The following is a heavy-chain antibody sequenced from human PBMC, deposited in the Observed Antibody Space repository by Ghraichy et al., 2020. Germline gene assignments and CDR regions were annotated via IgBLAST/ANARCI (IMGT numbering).Heavy chain of an antibody. Sequence: SETLSLTCTVSGGSISSSSYYWGWIRQLPGKGRDWIGSIYYSVSTYYNPSLKRRVTISVDTSKNQFSLKLSSVTAADTAVYYCARQMFSVHRPYYYESSGYSPFRFDPWGQGTLVTVSS. CDR3: ARQMFSVHRPYYYESSGYSPFRFDP. J-gene: IGHJ5*02. D-gene: IGHD3-22*01. V-gene: IGHV4-39*01. CDR1: GGSISSSSYY. CDR2: IYYSVST.